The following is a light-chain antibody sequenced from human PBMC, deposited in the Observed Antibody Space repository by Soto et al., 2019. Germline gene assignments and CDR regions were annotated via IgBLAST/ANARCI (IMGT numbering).Light chain of an antibody. CDR1: QSIRNW. Sequence: DVRMTQSPSTLSASVGDRVTITCRASQSIRNWFAWYQQKPGKVPKLLIYDASTLQSGVPSRFSGSGSGTDFTLTISSLQPEDFATYYCQHLNSYPSTFGQGTRLEIK. CDR2: DAS. J-gene: IGKJ5*01. V-gene: IGKV1-5*01. CDR3: QHLNSYPST.